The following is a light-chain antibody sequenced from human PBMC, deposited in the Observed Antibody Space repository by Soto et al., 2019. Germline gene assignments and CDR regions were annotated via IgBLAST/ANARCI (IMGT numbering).Light chain of an antibody. V-gene: IGLV2-14*01. CDR1: SSDVGGYNY. CDR2: EVT. Sequence: QSVLTQPASVSGSPGQSITISCTGTSSDVGGYNYVSWYQQHPGKAPKVMIYEVTNRPSGVSNRFSGSKSGNTASLTISGLQAEDEADYYCSSYTRSPNQVLGNGTKVT. J-gene: IGLJ1*01. CDR3: SSYTRSPNQV.